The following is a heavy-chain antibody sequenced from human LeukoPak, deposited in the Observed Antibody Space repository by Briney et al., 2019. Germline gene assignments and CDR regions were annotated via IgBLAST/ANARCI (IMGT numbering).Heavy chain of an antibody. V-gene: IGHV3-23*05. D-gene: IGHD6-13*01. CDR2: IGSDNKP. Sequence: GGSLRLSCAASGFTFSGSAMSWVRQAPGEGLEWVSSIGSDNKPHYSESVKGRFAISRDNSKSMLFLQLNSLRAEDTAVYYCARTISSNWYYFDYWGQGTLVTVSS. CDR1: GFTFSGSA. J-gene: IGHJ4*02. CDR3: ARTISSNWYYFDY.